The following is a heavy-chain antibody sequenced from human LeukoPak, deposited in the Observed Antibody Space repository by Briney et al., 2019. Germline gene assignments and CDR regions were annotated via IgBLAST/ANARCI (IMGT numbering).Heavy chain of an antibody. CDR2: ISGSGGST. Sequence: GGSLRLSCAASGFTFSSYAMSWVRQAPGKGLEWVSAISGSGGSTYYADSVKGRFTISGDNSKNTLYLQMNSLRAEDTAVYYCAKGGVLRYFDWLFKNFDYWGQGTLVTVSS. CDR3: AKGGVLRYFDWLFKNFDY. V-gene: IGHV3-23*01. J-gene: IGHJ4*02. D-gene: IGHD3-9*01. CDR1: GFTFSSYA.